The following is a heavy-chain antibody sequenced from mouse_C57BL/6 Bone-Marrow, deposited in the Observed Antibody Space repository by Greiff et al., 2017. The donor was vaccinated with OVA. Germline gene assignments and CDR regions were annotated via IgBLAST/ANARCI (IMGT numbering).Heavy chain of an antibody. V-gene: IGHV1-26*01. CDR2: INPNNGGT. D-gene: IGHD2-5*01. CDR3: AREGSNYDWYFDV. J-gene: IGHJ1*03. Sequence: VQLQQSGPELVKPGASVKISCKASGYTFTDYYMDWVKQSHGKSLEWIGDINPNNGGTSYNQKFKGKATLTVDKSSSTAYMELRSLTSEDSAVYYCAREGSNYDWYFDVWGTGTTVTVSS. CDR1: GYTFTDYY.